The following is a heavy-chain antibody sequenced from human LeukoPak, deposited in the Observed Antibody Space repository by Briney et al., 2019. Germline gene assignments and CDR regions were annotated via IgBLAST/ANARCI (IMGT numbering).Heavy chain of an antibody. CDR2: IIPILGIA. Sequence: ASVKVSSKASGGTFSSYAISWVRQAPGQGLEWMGRIIPILGIANYAQKFQGRVTITADKSTSTAYMELSSLRSEDTAVYYCARSRELYYDFWSGHNWFDPWGQGTLVTVSS. J-gene: IGHJ5*02. CDR1: GGTFSSYA. V-gene: IGHV1-69*04. CDR3: ARSRELYYDFWSGHNWFDP. D-gene: IGHD3-3*01.